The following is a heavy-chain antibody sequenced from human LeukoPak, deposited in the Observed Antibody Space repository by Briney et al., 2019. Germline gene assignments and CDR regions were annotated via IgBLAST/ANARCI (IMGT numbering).Heavy chain of an antibody. CDR2: INPNSGGT. V-gene: IGHV1-2*02. CDR1: GYTFTGYY. D-gene: IGHD3-10*02. CDR3: ATRLFGELLIAPIDKWFDP. Sequence: GASVKVSCKASGYTFTGYYMHWVRQVPGQGLEWMGWINPNSGGTNYAQKFQGRVTMTRDTSISTAYMDLTRLTSDDTAVYYCATRLFGELLIAPIDKWFDPWGQGTLVTVSS. J-gene: IGHJ5*02.